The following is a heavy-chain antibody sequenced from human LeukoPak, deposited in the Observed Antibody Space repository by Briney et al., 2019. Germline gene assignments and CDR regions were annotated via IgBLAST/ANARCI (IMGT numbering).Heavy chain of an antibody. V-gene: IGHV3-23*01. J-gene: IGHJ6*02. CDR1: GFIFSNYA. CDR2: ISSRGDST. CDR3: ARDLVVVVFDYYYGMDV. D-gene: IGHD3-22*01. Sequence: GGSLRLSCAASGFIFSNYAMSWVRQVPGRGLEWVSTISSRGDSTYVADSVKGRFTISRDNSKNTLYLQMNSLRAEDTAVYYCARDLVVVVFDYYYGMDVWGQGTTVTVSS.